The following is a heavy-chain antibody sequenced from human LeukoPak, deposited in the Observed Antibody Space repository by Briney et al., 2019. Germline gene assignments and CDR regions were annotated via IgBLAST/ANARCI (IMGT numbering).Heavy chain of an antibody. CDR2: INHSGST. J-gene: IGHJ4*02. V-gene: IGHV4-34*01. Sequence: PSETLSLTCAVYGGSFSGYYWSWIRQPPGKGLEWIGEINHSGSTNYNPSLKSRVTISVDTSKNQFSLKLSSVTAADTAVYYCARPSSRRYSSSPSHYYFDYWGQGTLVTVSS. D-gene: IGHD6-13*01. CDR3: ARPSSRRYSSSPSHYYFDY. CDR1: GGSFSGYY.